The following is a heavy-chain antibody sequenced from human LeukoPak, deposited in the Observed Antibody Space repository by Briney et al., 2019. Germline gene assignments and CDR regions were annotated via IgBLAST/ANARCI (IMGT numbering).Heavy chain of an antibody. D-gene: IGHD6-13*01. CDR1: GGTFSSYA. V-gene: IGHV1-69*13. CDR3: ARDRDESIAAAAPTYFDY. Sequence: SVKVSCKASGGTFSSYAISWVRQAPGQGLEWMGGIIPIFGTANYAQKFQGRVTITADESTSTAYMELSSLRSEDTAVYYCARDRDESIAAAAPTYFDYWGQGTLITVSS. J-gene: IGHJ4*02. CDR2: IIPIFGTA.